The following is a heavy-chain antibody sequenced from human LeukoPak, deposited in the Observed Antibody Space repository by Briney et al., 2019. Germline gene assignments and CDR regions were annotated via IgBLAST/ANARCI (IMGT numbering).Heavy chain of an antibody. J-gene: IGHJ4*02. CDR2: VHLNGAT. CDR3: TRESGAFSPFGF. CDR1: GGSILSTNW. V-gene: IGHV4-4*02. Sequence: PSGTLSLTCAVSGGSILSTNWWSWVRQPPGKGLEWIGEVHLNGATNYNPSVEGRVTMSIDKSKNHLSMEVISVTAADTAMYYCTRESGAFSPFGFWGQGTLVTVSS. D-gene: IGHD1-26*01.